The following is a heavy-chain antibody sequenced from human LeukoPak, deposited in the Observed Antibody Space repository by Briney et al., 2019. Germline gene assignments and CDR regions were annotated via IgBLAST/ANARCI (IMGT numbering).Heavy chain of an antibody. CDR1: EYSFTSYW. J-gene: IGHJ3*02. CDR2: IYPGDSDT. D-gene: IGHD2-2*01. Sequence: GESLKISCKGSEYSFTSYWIGWVRQMPGKGLEWMGIIYPGDSDTRYSPSLQSQVTISADKSISTAYLQWSILKASDTAMYYCAGAILRPAAPQGLDAFDIWGQGTMVTVSS. CDR3: AGAILRPAAPQGLDAFDI. V-gene: IGHV5-51*01.